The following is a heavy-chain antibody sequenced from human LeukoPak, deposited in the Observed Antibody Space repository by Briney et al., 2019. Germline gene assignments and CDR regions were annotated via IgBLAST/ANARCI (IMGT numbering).Heavy chain of an antibody. CDR1: GGSFSGYY. CDR3: ARGGAAAGRSSYYYYYMDV. CDR2: INHSGST. Sequence: PSETLSLTCAVYGGSFSGYYWSWIRQPPGKGLEWIGEINHSGSTNYNPSLKSRVTISVDTSKNQFSLKLSSVTAADTAVYYCARGGAAAGRSSYYYYYMDVWGKGTTDTVSS. V-gene: IGHV4-34*01. D-gene: IGHD6-13*01. J-gene: IGHJ6*03.